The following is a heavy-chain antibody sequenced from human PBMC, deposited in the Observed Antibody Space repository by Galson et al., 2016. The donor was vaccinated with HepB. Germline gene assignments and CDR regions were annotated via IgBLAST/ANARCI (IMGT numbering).Heavy chain of an antibody. D-gene: IGHD1-14*01. V-gene: IGHV3-30-3*02. CDR3: APDFQLGIPDYFDY. J-gene: IGHJ4*02. CDR2: ISTAGRTK. Sequence: SLRLSCAASGLIFSNYDFHWVRQAPGKGLEWVAVISTAGRTKFYAESVKGRSTISRDNSRNTLYLEISSLTTEDAALYYCAPDFQLGIPDYFDYWGQGTLVAVSS. CDR1: GLIFSNYD.